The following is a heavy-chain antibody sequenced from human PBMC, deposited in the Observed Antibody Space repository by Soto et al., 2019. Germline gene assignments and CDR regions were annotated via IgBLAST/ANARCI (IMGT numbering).Heavy chain of an antibody. CDR3: ARDPRYYCYGMDV. V-gene: IGHV1-2*02. Sequence: ASVKVSCKASGYTFTGYYMHWVRQAPGQGLEWMGWINPNSGGTNYAQKFQGRVTMTRDTSISTAYMELSRLRSDDTAVYYCARDPRYYCYGMDVWGQGTRVTVSS. CDR2: INPNSGGT. CDR1: GYTFTGYY. J-gene: IGHJ6*02.